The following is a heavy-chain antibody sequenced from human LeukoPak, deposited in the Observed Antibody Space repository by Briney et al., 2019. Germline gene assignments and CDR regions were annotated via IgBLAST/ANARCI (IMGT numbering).Heavy chain of an antibody. J-gene: IGHJ4*02. D-gene: IGHD3-10*01. Sequence: GGSLRLSCAASGFTFSIYWMSWVGQAPGKGVEWVANIKQDGSEKYYVDSVKGRFTISRDNAKNSLYLQMNSLRAEDTAVYYCARVYYYDSGSRWGDYFDYWGQGTLVTVSS. CDR2: IKQDGSEK. CDR1: GFTFSIYW. CDR3: ARVYYYDSGSRWGDYFDY. V-gene: IGHV3-7*01.